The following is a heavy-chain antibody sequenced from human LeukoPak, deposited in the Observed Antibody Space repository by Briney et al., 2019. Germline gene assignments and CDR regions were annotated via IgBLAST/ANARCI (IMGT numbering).Heavy chain of an antibody. V-gene: IGHV5-51*01. CDR2: IYPDDSNT. D-gene: IGHD6-6*01. CDR1: GYSFTNYW. J-gene: IGHJ4*02. CDR3: ARHIASSSWISFDY. Sequence: GESLKISCKGSGYSFTNYWIGWVRQMPGKGLEGMGIIYPDDSNTNYSPSFQGQVTISADKSISTAYLQWSSLKASDSAMYYCARHIASSSWISFDYWGQGTLVTVSS.